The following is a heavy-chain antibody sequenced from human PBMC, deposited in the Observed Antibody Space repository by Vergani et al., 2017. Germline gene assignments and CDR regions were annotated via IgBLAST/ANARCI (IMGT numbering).Heavy chain of an antibody. V-gene: IGHV4-39*01. CDR1: GGSISSSSYC. CDR3: ARRRGWELSY. D-gene: IGHD1-26*01. Sequence: QLQLQESGPGLVKPSETLSLTCTVSGGSISSSSYCWGWIRQPPGKGLEWIGSIYYSGSTYYNPSLKSRVPISVDTAKNQFSLKPSSVTAAHTAVYYCARRRGWELSYWGQGTLVTVAS. J-gene: IGHJ4*02. CDR2: IYYSGST.